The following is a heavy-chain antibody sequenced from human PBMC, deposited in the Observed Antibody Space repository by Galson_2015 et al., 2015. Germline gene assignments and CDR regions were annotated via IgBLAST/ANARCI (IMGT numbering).Heavy chain of an antibody. J-gene: IGHJ4*02. Sequence: SLRLSCAASGFTFSRSAMTWVRQAAGKGLEWVSSISGSGLDWISSISGRGGATYYADSVKGRFTISRDNSKNTLYLQVSSLRADDTAVYYCAKVGSSTSLDFDYWGQGTLVTVSS. CDR2: ISGSGLDWISSISGRGGAT. V-gene: IGHV3-23*01. D-gene: IGHD2-2*01. CDR3: AKVGSSTSLDFDY. CDR1: GFTFSRSA.